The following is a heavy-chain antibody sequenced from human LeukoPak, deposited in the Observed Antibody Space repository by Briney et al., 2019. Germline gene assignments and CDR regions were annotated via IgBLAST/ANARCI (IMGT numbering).Heavy chain of an antibody. V-gene: IGHV3-74*01. Sequence: GGSLRLSCAASGFTFSSYAMHWVRQAPGKGPEWVSHINGDGSDTGYADSVKGRFTISRDNRKNTVYLQMNSLRAEDTAVYYRARDQLSYCDGDCPWGQGTLVTVSS. J-gene: IGHJ5*02. CDR2: INGDGSDT. CDR3: ARDQLSYCDGDCP. D-gene: IGHD2-21*02. CDR1: GFTFSSYA.